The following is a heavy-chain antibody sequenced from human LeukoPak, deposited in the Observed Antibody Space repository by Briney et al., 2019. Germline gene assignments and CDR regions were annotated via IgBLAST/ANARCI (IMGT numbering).Heavy chain of an antibody. Sequence: PPGGSLRLSCAASGFTFSSYEMNWVRQAPGKGLEWVSYISGTGSTRYYADSVKGRFTISRDNAQNALYLQMNSLRAEDTAVYFCARDKNNRILTPRVDAFDFWGQGTMVTVSS. CDR1: GFTFSSYE. V-gene: IGHV3-48*03. D-gene: IGHD1-14*01. J-gene: IGHJ3*01. CDR2: ISGTGSTR. CDR3: ARDKNNRILTPRVDAFDF.